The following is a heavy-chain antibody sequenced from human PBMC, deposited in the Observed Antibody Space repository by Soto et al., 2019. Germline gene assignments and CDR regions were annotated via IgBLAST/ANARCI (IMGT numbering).Heavy chain of an antibody. D-gene: IGHD3-22*01. CDR3: ARRYYYDSSGFQPFDI. J-gene: IGHJ3*02. CDR1: GYSFTRYW. Sequence: GESLKISCKGSGYSFTRYWIGWVRQMPGKGLEWMGIIYPGDSDTRYSPSFQGQVTISADKSISTAYLQWSSLKASDTAMYYCARRYYYDSSGFQPFDIWGQGTMVTVSS. V-gene: IGHV5-51*01. CDR2: IYPGDSDT.